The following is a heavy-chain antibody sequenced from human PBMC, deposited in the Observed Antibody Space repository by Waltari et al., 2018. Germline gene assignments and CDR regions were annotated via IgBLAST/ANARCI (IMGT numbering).Heavy chain of an antibody. J-gene: IGHJ4*02. CDR2: IYHSGST. CDR3: ARVWRIVVDY. V-gene: IGHV4-38-2*01. D-gene: IGHD3-22*01. CDR1: GYSISSGYY. Sequence: QVQLQESGPGLVKPSETLSLTCAVSGYSISSGYYWGWIRQPPGKGLEWIGSIYHSGSTNYSPTLRSLDTISVDPAKDQFALKRSAVTASDTAVYYCARVWRIVVDYWGQGTRVTVSS.